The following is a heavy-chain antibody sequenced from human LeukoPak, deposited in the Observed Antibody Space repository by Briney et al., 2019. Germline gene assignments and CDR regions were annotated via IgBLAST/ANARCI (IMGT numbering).Heavy chain of an antibody. V-gene: IGHV3-66*01. J-gene: IGHJ4*02. D-gene: IGHD3-22*01. CDR1: GFTFSDYY. Sequence: TGGSLRLSCAASGFTFSDYYMSWIRQAPGKGLEWVSVIYSGGSTYYADSVKGRFTISRDNSKNTLYLQMNSLRAEDTAVYYCARDSDYDSSGYYPYWGQGTLVTVSS. CDR2: IYSGGST. CDR3: ARDSDYDSSGYYPY.